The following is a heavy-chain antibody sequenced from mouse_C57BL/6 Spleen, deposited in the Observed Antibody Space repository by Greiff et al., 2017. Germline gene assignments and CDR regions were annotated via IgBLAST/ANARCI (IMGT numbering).Heavy chain of an antibody. CDR3: ARQGIYYVNYVGFAY. V-gene: IGHV5-9*01. J-gene: IGHJ3*01. CDR2: ISGGGGNT. D-gene: IGHD2-1*01. CDR1: GFTFSSYT. Sequence: EVKVEESGGGLVKPGGSLKLSCAASGFTFSSYTMSWVRQTPEKGLEWVATISGGGGNTYYPDSVKGRFTISRDNAKNTLYLQMSSLRAEDTALYYCARQGIYYVNYVGFAYWGQGTLGTVSA.